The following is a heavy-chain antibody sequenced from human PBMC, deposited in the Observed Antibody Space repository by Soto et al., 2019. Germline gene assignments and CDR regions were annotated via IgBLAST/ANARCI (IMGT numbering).Heavy chain of an antibody. D-gene: IGHD3-22*01. CDR2: INPSGGST. Sequence: QVQLVESGAEVKKPGASVKVSCKASGYTFTSYYMHWVRQAPGQGLEWMGIINPSGGSTSYAQKFQGRVTMTRDTSTSTVYMELSSLRSEDTAVYYCARDLAGAISGYVYFDYWGQGTLVTVSS. CDR1: GYTFTSYY. V-gene: IGHV1-46*01. J-gene: IGHJ4*02. CDR3: ARDLAGAISGYVYFDY.